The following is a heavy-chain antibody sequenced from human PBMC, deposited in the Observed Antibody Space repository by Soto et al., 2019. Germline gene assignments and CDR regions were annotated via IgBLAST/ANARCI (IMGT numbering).Heavy chain of an antibody. J-gene: IGHJ5*02. Sequence: GESLKISXQASGYTFTNYWFGWVRQMPGRGLEWVGLIFPRDSDTRYIASFEGQVTISTDISIATAYLHWRSLEAPDTATYFCARLGSXXQPIDTWGQGTPVTVSS. D-gene: IGHD3-10*01. CDR1: GYTFTNYW. CDR2: IFPRDSDT. CDR3: ARLGSXXQPIDT. V-gene: IGHV5-51*01.